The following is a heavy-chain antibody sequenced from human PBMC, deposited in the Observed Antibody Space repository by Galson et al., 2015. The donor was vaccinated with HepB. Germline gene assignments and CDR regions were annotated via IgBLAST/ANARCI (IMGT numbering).Heavy chain of an antibody. V-gene: IGHV1-69*13. D-gene: IGHD5-24*01. CDR3: AREREGGGSDWFDP. Sequence: SVKVSCKASGGTFSSYAISWVRQAPGQGLEWMGGIIPIFGTANYAQKFQGRVTTTADESTSTAYMELSSLRSEDTAVYYCAREREGGGSDWFDPWGQGTLVTVSS. J-gene: IGHJ5*02. CDR1: GGTFSSYA. CDR2: IIPIFGTA.